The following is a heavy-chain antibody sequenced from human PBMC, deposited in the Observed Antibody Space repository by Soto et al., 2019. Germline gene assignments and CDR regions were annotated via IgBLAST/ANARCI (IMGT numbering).Heavy chain of an antibody. Sequence: ASVKVSFKASGYTFTSYGISWVRQAPGQGLEWMGWISAYNGNTNYAQKLQGRVTMTTDTSTSTAYMELRSLRSDDTAVYYCARDRDSSSSGWFEPWGQGTLVTVSS. D-gene: IGHD6-6*01. J-gene: IGHJ5*02. CDR2: ISAYNGNT. V-gene: IGHV1-18*01. CDR3: ARDRDSSSSGWFEP. CDR1: GYTFTSYG.